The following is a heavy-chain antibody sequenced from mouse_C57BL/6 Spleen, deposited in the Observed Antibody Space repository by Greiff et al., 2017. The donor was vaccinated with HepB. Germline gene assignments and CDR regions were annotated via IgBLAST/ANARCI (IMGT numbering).Heavy chain of an antibody. V-gene: IGHV1-82*01. CDR3: AREDYYGSTRGFAY. J-gene: IGHJ3*01. CDR1: GYAFSSSW. D-gene: IGHD1-1*01. Sequence: QVQLQQSGPELVKPGASVKISCKASGYAFSSSWMNWVKQRPGKGLEWIGRIYPGDGDTNYNGKFKGKATLTADNSSSTAYMQLSSLTSEDSAVYFCAREDYYGSTRGFAYWGQGTLVTVSA. CDR2: IYPGDGDT.